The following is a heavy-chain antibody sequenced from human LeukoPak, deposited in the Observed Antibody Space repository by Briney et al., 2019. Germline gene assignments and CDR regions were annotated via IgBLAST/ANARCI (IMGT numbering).Heavy chain of an antibody. J-gene: IGHJ4*02. Sequence: GGSLRLSCAASGFTFSSYGMHWVRQAPGKGLEWVAVIWYDGSNKYYADSVKGRFTISRDNSKNTLYVQMNSLTAEDTGVYYCAKDSEDGHNWAPFDYWGQGTLVTVSS. D-gene: IGHD5-24*01. V-gene: IGHV3-30*02. CDR1: GFTFSSYG. CDR3: AKDSEDGHNWAPFDY. CDR2: IWYDGSNK.